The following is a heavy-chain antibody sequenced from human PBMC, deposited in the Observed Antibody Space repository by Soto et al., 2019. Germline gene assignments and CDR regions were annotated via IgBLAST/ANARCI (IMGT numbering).Heavy chain of an antibody. V-gene: IGHV3-23*01. J-gene: IGHJ3*02. CDR2: ISGSGGST. CDR3: AKGPTYYDFWSGYYSWRAFDI. CDR1: GFTFSSYA. Sequence: GGSLRLSCAASGFTFSSYAMSWVRQAPGKGLEWVSAISGSGGSTYYADSVKGRFTISRDNSKNTLYLQMNSLRAEDTAVYYCAKGPTYYDFWSGYYSWRAFDIWGQGTMVTVSS. D-gene: IGHD3-3*01.